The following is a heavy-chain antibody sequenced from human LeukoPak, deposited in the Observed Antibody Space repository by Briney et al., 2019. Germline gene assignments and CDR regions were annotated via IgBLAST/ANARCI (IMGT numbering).Heavy chain of an antibody. CDR3: ARGLGYCSSTSCPYFDY. J-gene: IGHJ4*02. V-gene: IGHV3-21*01. CDR2: ISSSSSYI. Sequence: GGSLRLSCAAAGFTFSSYSMNWVRQAPGKGLEWVSSISSSSSYIYYADSVKGRFTLSRDNAKNSLYLQMNSLRAEDTAVYYCARGLGYCSSTSCPYFDYWGQGTLVTVSS. D-gene: IGHD2-2*01. CDR1: GFTFSSYS.